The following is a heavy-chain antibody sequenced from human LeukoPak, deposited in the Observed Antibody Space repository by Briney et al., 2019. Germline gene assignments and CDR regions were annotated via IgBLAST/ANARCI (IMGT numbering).Heavy chain of an antibody. D-gene: IGHD3-10*01. J-gene: IGHJ6*03. Sequence: GGSLRLSCAASGFSFSSYATHWVRQAPGKGLEWVALISYDGSNKKYAVSVKGRFTISRDNSKNTLYLQMNSLRAEDTAVYYCARVLSGRGSLYSYYYYMDVWGKGTTVTISS. CDR3: ARVLSGRGSLYSYYYYMDV. CDR2: ISYDGSNK. CDR1: GFSFSSYA. V-gene: IGHV3-30*14.